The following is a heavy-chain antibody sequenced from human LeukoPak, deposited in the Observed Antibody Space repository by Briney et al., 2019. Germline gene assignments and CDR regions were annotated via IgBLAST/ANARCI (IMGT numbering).Heavy chain of an antibody. CDR3: ARVSTYYDFWSGWTDYYYGMDV. V-gene: IGHV3-33*01. Sequence: GGSLRLSCAASGFTFSSYGMHWVRQAPGKGLEWVAVIWYDGSNKYYADSEKGRFTISRDNSKNTLYLQMNSLRAEDTAVYYCARVSTYYDFWSGWTDYYYGMDVWGQGTTVTVSS. CDR2: IWYDGSNK. CDR1: GFTFSSYG. J-gene: IGHJ6*02. D-gene: IGHD3-3*01.